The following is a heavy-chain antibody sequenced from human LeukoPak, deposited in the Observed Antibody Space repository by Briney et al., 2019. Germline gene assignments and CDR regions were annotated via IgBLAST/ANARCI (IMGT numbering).Heavy chain of an antibody. CDR2: IWYDGSNK. V-gene: IGHV3-33*01. CDR3: ATHWPVGAPFDY. Sequence: PGGSLRLSCAASGFTFSSYGMHWVRQAPGKGLEWVAVIWYDGSNKYYADSVKGRFTISRDNSKNTLYLQMNSLRAEDTAVYYCATHWPVGAPFDYWGQGTLVTVSS. CDR1: GFTFSSYG. D-gene: IGHD1-26*01. J-gene: IGHJ4*02.